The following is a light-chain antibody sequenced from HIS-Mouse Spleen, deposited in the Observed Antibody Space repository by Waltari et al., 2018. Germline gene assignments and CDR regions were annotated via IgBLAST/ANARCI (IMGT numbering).Light chain of an antibody. CDR3: CSYAGSWV. J-gene: IGLJ3*02. Sequence: SALTQPASVSGSPGHSITTSVPGTTRSLVIYNLVPWYQQHPAKAPKLMIYEGSKGLSGVSNRFSGSKSGNTASLTISGLQAEDEADYYCCSYAGSWVFGGGTKLTVL. CDR2: EGS. V-gene: IGLV2-23*01. CDR1: TRSLVIYNL.